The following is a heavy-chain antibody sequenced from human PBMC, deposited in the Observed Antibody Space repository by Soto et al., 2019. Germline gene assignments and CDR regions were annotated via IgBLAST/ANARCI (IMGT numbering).Heavy chain of an antibody. CDR2: INAGNGNT. V-gene: IGHV1-3*01. D-gene: IGHD3-3*01. CDR1: GYTFTSYA. CDR3: ARALKINTYYDFWSGYYTAASNYYGMDV. Sequence: GASVKVSCKASGYTFTSYAMHWVRQAPGQRLEWMGWINAGNGNTKYSQKFQGRVTITRDTSASTAYMELSSLRSDDTAVYYCARALKINTYYDFWSGYYTAASNYYGMDVWGQGTTVTVSS. J-gene: IGHJ6*02.